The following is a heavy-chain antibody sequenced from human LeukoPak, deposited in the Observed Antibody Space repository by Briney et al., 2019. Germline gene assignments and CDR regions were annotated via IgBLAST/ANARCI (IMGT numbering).Heavy chain of an antibody. J-gene: IGHJ4*02. D-gene: IGHD3-16*02. CDR3: ARWGPNLGYYDYVWGSYRWDDY. V-gene: IGHV3-11*01. CDR1: GFTFSDYY. CDR2: ISSSGSTI. Sequence: GGSLRLSCAASGFTFSDYYMSWMRQAPGRGLEGVSYISSSGSTIYYADAVRGRFTISRDNAKNSLYLQVNSLRAEDTAVYYCARWGPNLGYYDYVWGSYRWDDYWGQGTLVTVSS.